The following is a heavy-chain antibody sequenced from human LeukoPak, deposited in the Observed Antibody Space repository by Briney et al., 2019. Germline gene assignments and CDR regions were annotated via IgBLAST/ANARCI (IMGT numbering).Heavy chain of an antibody. V-gene: IGHV3-30*18. CDR1: GFTFSAYG. CDR2: ISYDGINK. Sequence: HPGGSLRLSCAVSGFTFSAYGMHWVRQAPGKGLEWVAIISYDGINKYYPDSVKGRFTISRDNSKNTLYLQMNSLRAEDTAVYYYAKDTSDDHHSDYWGQGTLVTVSS. J-gene: IGHJ4*02. CDR3: AKDTSDDHHSDY. D-gene: IGHD1-14*01.